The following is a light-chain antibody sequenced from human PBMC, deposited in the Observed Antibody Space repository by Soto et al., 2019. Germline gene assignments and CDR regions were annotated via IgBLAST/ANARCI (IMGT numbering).Light chain of an antibody. CDR1: QAIRND. CDR2: AAS. V-gene: IGKV1-17*01. J-gene: IGKJ1*01. CDR3: LQHNTYPRT. Sequence: DIPMTQSPSSLSVSVGDRVTITCRASQAIRNDLGWYQQKPAKAPKRLIYAASSLQSGVPSRFSGSGSGTEFTLTISSLQPEDSATYYCLQHNTYPRTFGQGTKVEIK.